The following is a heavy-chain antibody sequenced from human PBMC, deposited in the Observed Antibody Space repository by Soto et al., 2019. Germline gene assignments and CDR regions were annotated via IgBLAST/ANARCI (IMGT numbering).Heavy chain of an antibody. CDR3: ARVDCYGAGAYLFDY. CDR2: IADSETT. J-gene: IGHJ4*02. V-gene: IGHV4-59*01. D-gene: IGHD3-10*01. CDR1: GASMGRYY. Sequence: ASETLSLTCTVSGASMGRYYWSWIRQSPGKGLEYIGYIADSETTNYSPSLRSRVTISLEASKSQFSLKLSSVTAADTAVYYCARVDCYGAGAYLFDYWGPGTLVTVSS.